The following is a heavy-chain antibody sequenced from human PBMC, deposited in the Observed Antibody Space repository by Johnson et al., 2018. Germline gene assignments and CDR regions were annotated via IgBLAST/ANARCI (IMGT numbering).Heavy chain of an antibody. V-gene: IGHV3-9*01. CDR3: ARVGSGRRGYYYYGMDV. J-gene: IGHJ6*02. CDR2: ISWNSGSI. CDR1: GFTFDDYA. D-gene: IGHD1-26*01. Sequence: EVQLLETGGGLVQPGRSLRLSCAASGFTFDDYAMHWVRQAPGKGLEWVSGISWNSGSIGYADAVKGRFTISRDNAKNSLYLQMNGLRAEDTAVYYCARVGSGRRGYYYYGMDVWGQGTTVTVSS.